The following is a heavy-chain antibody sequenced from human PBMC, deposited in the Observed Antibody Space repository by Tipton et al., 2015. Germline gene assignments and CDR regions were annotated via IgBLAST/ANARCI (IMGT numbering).Heavy chain of an antibody. D-gene: IGHD3-3*01. CDR3: AKDRNEVWSGFYPRYFDS. Sequence: SLRLSCAASGFTISHYWMSWVRQAPGKGLEWVSSISDSGGNTYYADSVKGRFTISRDNSKKTLYLQLNSLRVEDTAIYYCAKDRNEVWSGFYPRYFDSWGQGTLVTVSS. CDR1: GFTISHYW. CDR2: ISDSGGNT. J-gene: IGHJ4*02. V-gene: IGHV3-23*01.